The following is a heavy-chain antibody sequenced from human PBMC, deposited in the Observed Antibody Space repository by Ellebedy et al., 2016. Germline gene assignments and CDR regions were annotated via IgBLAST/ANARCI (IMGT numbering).Heavy chain of an antibody. CDR2: IIPIFGTA. D-gene: IGHD6-13*01. J-gene: IGHJ6*02. CDR3: ARGGAAAGPRGYYYYGMDV. Sequence: SVKVSXKASGGTFSSYAISWVRQAPGQGLEWMGGIIPIFGTANYAQKFQGRVTITAAESTSTAYMELSSLRSEDTAVYYCARGGAAAGPRGYYYYGMDVWGQGTTVTVSS. V-gene: IGHV1-69*13. CDR1: GGTFSSYA.